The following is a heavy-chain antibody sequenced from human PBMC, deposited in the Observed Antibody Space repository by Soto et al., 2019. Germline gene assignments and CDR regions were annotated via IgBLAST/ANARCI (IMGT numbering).Heavy chain of an antibody. CDR2: MSYDGINK. CDR3: AKVASSGYYYEPLFDS. CDR1: GFSFSLYG. D-gene: IGHD3-22*01. J-gene: IGHJ4*02. V-gene: IGHV3-30*18. Sequence: QVQLVESGGGVVQPGRSLRLSCAASGFSFSLYGMHWVRQAPGKGLEWVSVMSYDGINKYYADSVKGRFTISRDNSKDTLYLEMTSLRAEDTAVYYCAKVASSGYYYEPLFDSWGQGTLVTVSS.